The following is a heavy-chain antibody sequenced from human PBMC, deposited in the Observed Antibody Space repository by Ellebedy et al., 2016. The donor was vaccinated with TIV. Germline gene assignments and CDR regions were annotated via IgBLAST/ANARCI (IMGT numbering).Heavy chain of an antibody. CDR1: GGSINSYY. V-gene: IGHV4-59*08. D-gene: IGHD2-2*01. J-gene: IGHJ3*01. CDR2: IYYSGST. CDR3: VRGCSISCYYYWALDV. Sequence: SETLSLTCSVSGGSINSYYWSWIRQPPEKGLEWIGNIYYSGSTNYNLSLKSRVTISVDTSKNQFSLKLSSVTAADTAVYYCVRGCSISCYYYWALDVWGQGTMVTVSS.